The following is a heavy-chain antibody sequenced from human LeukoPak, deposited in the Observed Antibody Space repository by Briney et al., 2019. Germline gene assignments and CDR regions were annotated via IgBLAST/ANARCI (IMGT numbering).Heavy chain of an antibody. D-gene: IGHD3-22*01. CDR1: GYTFSSYG. V-gene: IGHV1-18*01. CDR2: ISPYNGNT. J-gene: IGHJ4*02. CDR3: ARYYYDSSGYNFLFFDY. Sequence: ASVKVSCKASGYTFSSYGMSWVRQAPGQGLEWMGWISPYNGNTHYAQKVQGRVTMTTDTSTSTAYMELRSLRSDDTAVYYCARYYYDSSGYNFLFFDYWGQGTLVTVSS.